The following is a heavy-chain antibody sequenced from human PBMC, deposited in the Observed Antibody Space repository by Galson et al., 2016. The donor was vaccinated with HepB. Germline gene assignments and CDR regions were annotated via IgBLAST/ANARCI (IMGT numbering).Heavy chain of an antibody. CDR1: GFSFATHW. CDR3: ARRRRNYGMDV. Sequence: QSGAEVKKPGESLKISCKTSGFSFATHWIAWVRQMPGKGLEWMGIIYAGDSETRYSPPFQGQVTISVDKSTAVAYLQWNSLKASDSAMYYGARRRRNYGMDVWGQVTTVTVSS. CDR2: IYAGDSET. V-gene: IGHV5-51*01. J-gene: IGHJ6*02. D-gene: IGHD1-1*01.